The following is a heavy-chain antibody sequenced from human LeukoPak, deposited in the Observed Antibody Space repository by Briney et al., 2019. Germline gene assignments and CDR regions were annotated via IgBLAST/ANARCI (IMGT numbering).Heavy chain of an antibody. V-gene: IGHV5-51*01. CDR2: IYPSDSDI. D-gene: IGHD2-15*01. CDR3: ARQAYCSGDSCFSFLDPFDI. J-gene: IGHJ3*02. CDR1: GYIFSAYW. Sequence: GESLKISCKGSGYIFSAYWIGWVRHMPGRGLEWMGIIYPSDSDIKSNPSFQGHVTISADKSIDTAYLQWSSLEASASAKYYCARQAYCSGDSCFSFLDPFDIWGQGTMVTVSS.